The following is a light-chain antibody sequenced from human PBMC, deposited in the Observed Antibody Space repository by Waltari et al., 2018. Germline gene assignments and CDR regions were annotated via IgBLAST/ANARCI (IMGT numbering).Light chain of an antibody. CDR2: KVS. CDR1: QSLVHSDGNIY. J-gene: IGKJ3*01. CDR3: QQAKSFPLT. V-gene: IGKV2-30*02. Sequence: DVVMTQSPLSLPVTLGQPASISCRSSQSLVHSDGNIYVHWFKQRPGQSPRGLISKVSNRDSGVPDKFSGSGSGTDFTLKISRVEAEDSATYYCQQAKSFPLTFGPGTKVDIK.